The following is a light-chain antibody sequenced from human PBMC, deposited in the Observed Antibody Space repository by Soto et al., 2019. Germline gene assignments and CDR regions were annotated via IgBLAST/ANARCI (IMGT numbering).Light chain of an antibody. CDR2: GAS. J-gene: IGKJ5*01. CDR3: QQYNNWPIT. Sequence: EIVMTQSPATLSLSPGERATLSCMASQSISSNLAWYQQKPGQAPRLLIYGASTRATAIPVRFSGSGSGTEFTLTISSLQSEDFAVYYCQQYNNWPITFGQGTRLEIK. V-gene: IGKV3-15*01. CDR1: QSISSN.